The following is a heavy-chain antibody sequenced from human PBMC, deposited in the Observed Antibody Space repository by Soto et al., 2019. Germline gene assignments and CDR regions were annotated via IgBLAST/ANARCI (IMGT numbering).Heavy chain of an antibody. CDR1: GYTFTSYA. J-gene: IGHJ5*02. CDR2: INAGNGNT. Sequence: QVQLVQSGAEVKKPGASVKVSCKASGYTFTSYAMHWVRQAPGQRLEWMGWINAGNGNTKYSQKFQGRVTITRDTSASTAYMELSSLRSEDTAVYYCARAKQQLVSSWFDPWGQGTLVTVSS. CDR3: ARAKQQLVSSWFDP. V-gene: IGHV1-3*01. D-gene: IGHD6-13*01.